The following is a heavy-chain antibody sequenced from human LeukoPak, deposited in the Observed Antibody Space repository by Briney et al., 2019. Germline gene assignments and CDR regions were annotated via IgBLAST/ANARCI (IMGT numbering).Heavy chain of an antibody. J-gene: IGHJ6*04. CDR3: ARGAGYCSSTSCYYYYYGMDV. CDR2: INRSGST. V-gene: IGHV4-34*01. Sequence: PSETLSLTCAVYGGSFSGYYWSWIRQPPGKGLEWIGEINRSGSTNYNPSLKSRVTISVDTSKNQFSLKLSSVTAADTAVYYCARGAGYCSSTSCYYYYYGMDVWGKGTTVTVSS. D-gene: IGHD2-2*01. CDR1: GGSFSGYY.